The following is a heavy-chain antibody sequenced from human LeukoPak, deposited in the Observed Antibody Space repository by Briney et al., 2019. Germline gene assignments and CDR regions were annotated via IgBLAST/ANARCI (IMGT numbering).Heavy chain of an antibody. CDR2: ISASGTGT. Sequence: PGGSLRLSCAASGFTFSSYAMSWVRQAPGKGLEWVSAISASGTGTYYADSVKGRFTISRDNSKNTLYLQMNSLRAEDTAMYYCARDDRYYFDYWGQGTLVTVSS. D-gene: IGHD3-22*01. CDR1: GFTFSSYA. V-gene: IGHV3-23*01. J-gene: IGHJ4*02. CDR3: ARDDRYYFDY.